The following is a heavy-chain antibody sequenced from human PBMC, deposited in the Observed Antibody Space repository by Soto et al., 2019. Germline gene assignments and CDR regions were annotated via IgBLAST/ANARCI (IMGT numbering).Heavy chain of an antibody. Sequence: SETLSLTCSVSGGSISSGGYYWSGSRQHPGKGLEWIGYIYYSGSTYYNPSLKSRVTISVDTSKNQFSLKLSSVTAADTAVYYCARFWGYYDSSGYYYEAVYYFDYWGQGTLVTVSS. V-gene: IGHV4-31*03. CDR1: GGSISSGGYY. J-gene: IGHJ4*02. CDR2: IYYSGST. D-gene: IGHD3-22*01. CDR3: ARFWGYYDSSGYYYEAVYYFDY.